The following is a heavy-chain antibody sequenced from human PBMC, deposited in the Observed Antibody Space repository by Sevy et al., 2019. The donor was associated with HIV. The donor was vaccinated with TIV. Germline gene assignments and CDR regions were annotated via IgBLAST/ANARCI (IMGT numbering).Heavy chain of an antibody. V-gene: IGHV3-30-3*01. Sequence: GGSLRLSCAASGFTFSSYAMHWVRQAPGKGLEWVAVISYDGSNKYYADSVKGRFTISRDNSKNTLYLQMNSLRAEDTAVYYCASVQSPLLRYFDWLDRSLDHWGQGTLVTVSS. D-gene: IGHD3-9*01. CDR3: ASVQSPLLRYFDWLDRSLDH. CDR1: GFTFSSYA. J-gene: IGHJ4*02. CDR2: ISYDGSNK.